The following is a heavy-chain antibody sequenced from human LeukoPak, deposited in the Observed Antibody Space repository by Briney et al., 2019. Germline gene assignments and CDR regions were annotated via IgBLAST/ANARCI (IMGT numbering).Heavy chain of an antibody. CDR3: ARDVVGATSYYYYYGMDV. CDR2: INAGSGNT. CDR1: GYTFTSYA. J-gene: IGHJ6*02. Sequence: ASVKVSCKASGYTFTSYAMHWVRQAPGQRLEWMGWINAGSGNTKYSQKFQGRVTITRDTSASTAYMELSSLRSEDTAVYYCARDVVGATSYYYYYGMDVWGQGTTVTVSS. V-gene: IGHV1-3*01. D-gene: IGHD1-26*01.